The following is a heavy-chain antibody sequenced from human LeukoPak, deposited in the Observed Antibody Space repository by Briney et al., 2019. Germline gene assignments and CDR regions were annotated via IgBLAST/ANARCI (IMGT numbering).Heavy chain of an antibody. CDR3: ARGPRGFLEWLLSYYFDY. J-gene: IGHJ4*02. CDR2: INHSGST. D-gene: IGHD3-3*01. V-gene: IGHV4-39*07. CDR1: GGSISSSSYY. Sequence: SETLSLTCTVSGGSISSSSYYWDWIRQPPGKGLEWIGEINHSGSTNYNPSLKSRVTISVDTSKNQFSLKLSSVTAADTAVYYCARGPRGFLEWLLSYYFDYWGQGTLVTVSS.